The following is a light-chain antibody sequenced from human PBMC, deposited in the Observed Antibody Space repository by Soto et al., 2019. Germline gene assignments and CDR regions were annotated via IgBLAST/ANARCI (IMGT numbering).Light chain of an antibody. V-gene: IGKV1-39*01. Sequence: DIQMTQSPSSLSASVGDRVTITCRASQSITTYLNWYQQKPGKAPKLLIYSTSTFESGVPSRFSGSGSGADFTLTISSLQPEDFATYFCQQGYSTPRTFGQGTGLEIK. J-gene: IGKJ5*01. CDR3: QQGYSTPRT. CDR1: QSITTY. CDR2: STS.